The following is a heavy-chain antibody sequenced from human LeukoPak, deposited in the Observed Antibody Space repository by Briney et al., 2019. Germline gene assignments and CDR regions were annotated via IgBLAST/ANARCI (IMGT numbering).Heavy chain of an antibody. V-gene: IGHV3-23*01. D-gene: IGHD1-26*01. CDR2: ISGSGDST. Sequence: GGSLRLSCAASGFTFSSYAMSWVRQAPGKGLEWVSLISGSGDSTYYADSVKGRFTISRDNSKNTLSLQMNSLRAEDTAVYYCAKDVRVGGGGMDVWGQGTPVTVSS. J-gene: IGHJ6*02. CDR1: GFTFSSYA. CDR3: AKDVRVGGGGMDV.